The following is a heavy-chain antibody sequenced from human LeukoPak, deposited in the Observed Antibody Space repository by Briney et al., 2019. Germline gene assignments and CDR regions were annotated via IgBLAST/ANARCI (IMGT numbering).Heavy chain of an antibody. J-gene: IGHJ3*02. CDR3: AEEKIIGFLFDGFDI. CDR2: ISGSGGST. D-gene: IGHD2/OR15-2a*01. V-gene: IGHV3-23*01. CDR1: GFTFSTYA. Sequence: GGSLRLSCAASGFTFSTYAMTWVRQAPGKGLEWVSVISGSGGSTYSADSVKGRFTISRDNSKNTLYLQMNSLRAEDTALYYCAEEKIIGFLFDGFDIWGQGEIVTVSS.